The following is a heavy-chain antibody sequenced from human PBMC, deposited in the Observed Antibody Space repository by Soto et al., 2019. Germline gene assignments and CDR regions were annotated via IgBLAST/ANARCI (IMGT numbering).Heavy chain of an antibody. CDR2: IYYSGST. V-gene: IGHV4-59*08. J-gene: IGHJ5*02. D-gene: IGHD3-9*01. CDR1: GGSISSYY. CDR3: AKTWGHYDILTGYDLNWFDP. Sequence: SETLSLTCTVSGGSISSYYWSWIRQPPGKGLEWIGYIYYSGSTNYNPSLKSRVTISVDTSKNQFSLKLSSVTAADTAVYYCAKTWGHYDILTGYDLNWFDPWGQGTLVTVSS.